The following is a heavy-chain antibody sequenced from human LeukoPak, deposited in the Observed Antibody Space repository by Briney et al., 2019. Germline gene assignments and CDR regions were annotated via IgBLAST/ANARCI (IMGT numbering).Heavy chain of an antibody. CDR3: ARVNGVLGYYGSGSPNDAFDI. J-gene: IGHJ3*02. CDR2: INPSGGST. V-gene: IGHV1-46*01. CDR1: GYTFTSYY. D-gene: IGHD3-10*01. Sequence: GASVKVSCKASGYTFTSYYMHWVRQAPGQGLEWMGIINPSGGSTSYAQKFQGRVTMTRDTSTSTVYMELSSLRSEDTAVYYCARVNGVLGYYGSGSPNDAFDIWGQGTMVTVSS.